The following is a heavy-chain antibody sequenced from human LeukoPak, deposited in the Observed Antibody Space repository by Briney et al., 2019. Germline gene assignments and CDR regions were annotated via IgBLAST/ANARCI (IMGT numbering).Heavy chain of an antibody. CDR1: GFTFSSYG. J-gene: IGHJ4*02. CDR3: AKQLSRSSYYFDY. D-gene: IGHD3-16*02. V-gene: IGHV3-30*18. CDR2: ISYDGSNK. Sequence: GGSLRLSCAASGFTFSSYGMHWARQAPGKGLEWVAVISYDGSNKYYADSVKGRFTISRDNSKNTLYLQMNSLRAEDTAVYYCAKQLSRSSYYFDYWGQGTLVTVSS.